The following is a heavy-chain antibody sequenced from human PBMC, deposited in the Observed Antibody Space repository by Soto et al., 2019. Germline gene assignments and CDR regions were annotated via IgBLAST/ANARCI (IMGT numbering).Heavy chain of an antibody. Sequence: GGSLRLSCAASGFTFSNAWMSWVRQAPGKGLEWVGRIKSKTDGGTTDYAAPVKGRFTISRDDSKNTLYLQMNSLKTEDTAVYYCTTGGVYDYVWGSYRSYYFDYWGQGTLVTVSS. D-gene: IGHD3-16*02. J-gene: IGHJ4*02. CDR2: IKSKTDGGTT. CDR1: GFTFSNAW. V-gene: IGHV3-15*01. CDR3: TTGGVYDYVWGSYRSYYFDY.